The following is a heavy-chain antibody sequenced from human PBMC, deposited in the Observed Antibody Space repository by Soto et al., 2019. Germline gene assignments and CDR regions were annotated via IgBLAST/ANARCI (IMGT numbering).Heavy chain of an antibody. Sequence: QVQLQESGPGLVKPSQTLSLTCTVSGDSISRGNYWSWIRQHPGKGLQWIGYISYSGSTYYNPSLKGRVTISADTSKSQFSLKLTSVTAADTAVYYCARAAPTAAVDYWGQGSLVTVSS. V-gene: IGHV4-31*03. CDR2: ISYSGST. CDR3: ARAAPTAAVDY. D-gene: IGHD1-26*01. J-gene: IGHJ4*02. CDR1: GDSISRGNY.